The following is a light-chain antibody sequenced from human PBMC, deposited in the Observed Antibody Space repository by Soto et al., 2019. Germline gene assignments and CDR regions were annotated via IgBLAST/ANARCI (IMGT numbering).Light chain of an antibody. J-gene: IGLJ3*02. Sequence: QAVVTQEPSFSVSPGGTVTLTCGLSSGSVSSNNYPSWFQQTPGQAPRTLIYSANTRSSGVPDRFSGSLLGNKAALTITGAQADDESDYYCVLYMGSGIWVFGGGTKVTVL. V-gene: IGLV8-61*01. CDR1: SGSVSSNNY. CDR3: VLYMGSGIWV. CDR2: SAN.